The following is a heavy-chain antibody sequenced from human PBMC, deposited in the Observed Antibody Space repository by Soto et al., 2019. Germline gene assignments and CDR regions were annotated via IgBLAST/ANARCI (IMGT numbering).Heavy chain of an antibody. D-gene: IGHD3-10*01. CDR1: GFTFTNCA. CDR2: ISATGGST. CDR3: AKHYYGFYYYGVDV. V-gene: IGHV3-23*01. Sequence: GGSLRLSCAASGFTFTNCAMSWVRRAPGKGLEWVSSISATGGSTYYADSVKGRFTVSRDNSKNTLFLQMNSLRAEDTAVYYCAKHYYGFYYYGVDVWGQGTTVTVSS. J-gene: IGHJ6*02.